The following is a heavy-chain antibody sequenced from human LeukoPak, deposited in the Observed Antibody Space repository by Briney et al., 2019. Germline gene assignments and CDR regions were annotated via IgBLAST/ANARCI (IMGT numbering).Heavy chain of an antibody. CDR2: ISWNSGSI. CDR3: AKVAKGYYYYYYMDV. CDR1: GFTFDDYA. J-gene: IGHJ6*03. V-gene: IGHV3-9*03. Sequence: PGGSLRLSCAASGFTFDDYAMHWVRQAPGKGLEWVSGISWNSGSIGYADSVKGRFTISRDNAKNSLYLQMNNLRAEDMALYYCAKVAKGYYYYYYMDVWGKGTTVTVSS.